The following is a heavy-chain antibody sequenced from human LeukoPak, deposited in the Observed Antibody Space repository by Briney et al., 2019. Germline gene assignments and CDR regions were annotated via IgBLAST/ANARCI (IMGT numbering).Heavy chain of an antibody. D-gene: IGHD3-22*01. Sequence: PGGPLRLSCAASGFTFSSYSRTWVRKAPGRGLEWGSYFSGSSSTIYYADSVKGRFTISRDNGKNTLYLQMNSLRAEDTAVYYCARGSTYYDSSGQVPFDYWGQGTLVTVSS. CDR2: FSGSSSTI. V-gene: IGHV3-48*01. CDR3: ARGSTYYDSSGQVPFDY. CDR1: GFTFSSYS. J-gene: IGHJ4*02.